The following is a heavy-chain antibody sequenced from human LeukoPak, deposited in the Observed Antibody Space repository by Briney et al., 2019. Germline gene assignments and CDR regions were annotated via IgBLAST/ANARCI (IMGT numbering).Heavy chain of an antibody. Sequence: PSETLSLTCTISGGSISSYYWSWIRQSPGKGLEWIGYIYYSGTTNYSPSLKRRVTISLDTSENQFSLKLRSLTAADTAICYCARERGDTAAPDAFDIWGQGTLVTVSP. CDR1: GGSISSYY. CDR3: ARERGDTAAPDAFDI. D-gene: IGHD5-18*01. CDR2: IYYSGTT. V-gene: IGHV4-59*01. J-gene: IGHJ3*02.